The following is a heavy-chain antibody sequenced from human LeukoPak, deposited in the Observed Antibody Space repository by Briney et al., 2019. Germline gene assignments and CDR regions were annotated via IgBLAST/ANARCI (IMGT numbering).Heavy chain of an antibody. Sequence: QPGGSLRLSCAASGFMFSSYWMSCVRQAPGKGLEWVGNIKYDGSEKYYVESVKGRFTISRDNAKNSLYLQMNSLRVEDTAVYYCARGGYSHYAYWGQGTLVTVSS. CDR2: IKYDGSEK. CDR3: ARGGYSHYAY. V-gene: IGHV3-7*04. D-gene: IGHD3-22*01. J-gene: IGHJ4*02. CDR1: GFMFSSYW.